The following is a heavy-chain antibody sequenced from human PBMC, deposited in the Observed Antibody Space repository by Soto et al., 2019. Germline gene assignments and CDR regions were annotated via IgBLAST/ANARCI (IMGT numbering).Heavy chain of an antibody. J-gene: IGHJ4*02. CDR1: VFIFDNYA. Sequence: EVQLVESGGGLVQPGGSLRLSCAASVFIFDNYAIHWVRQAPGKGLDWVSGISWDSGTIDYADSVKGRFTISRDNAKSSVYLQMNNLRAEDTAVYYCAKAPGYCSGGACSNLADFDYWGLGTLVTVSS. D-gene: IGHD2-15*01. CDR3: AKAPGYCSGGACSNLADFDY. CDR2: ISWDSGTI. V-gene: IGHV3-9*01.